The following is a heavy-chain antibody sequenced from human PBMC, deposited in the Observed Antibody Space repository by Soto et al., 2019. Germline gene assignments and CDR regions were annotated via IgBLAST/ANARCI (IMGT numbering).Heavy chain of an antibody. CDR2: LTGGGGGT. CDR3: TNRYYSTSPFAP. CDR1: RFTFPSYA. D-gene: IGHD2-15*01. V-gene: IGHV3-23*01. Sequence: GGSLRLSCAASRFTFPSYAMSWVRQAPGKGLEWVSTLTGGGGGTYYADSVKGRFTISRDSSINTLYLQMNSLRAEDTAVYYCTNRYYSTSPFAPWGQGTLVTVSS. J-gene: IGHJ5*02.